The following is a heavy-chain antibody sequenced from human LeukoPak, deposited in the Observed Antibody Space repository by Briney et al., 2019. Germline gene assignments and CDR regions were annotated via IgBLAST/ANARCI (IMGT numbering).Heavy chain of an antibody. V-gene: IGHV1-69*04. CDR3: ARDVETDCSSTSCYYNWFDP. CDR1: GGTFSSYA. D-gene: IGHD2-2*01. J-gene: IGHJ5*02. Sequence: SVKVSCKASGGTFSSYAISWVRQAPGQGLEWMGRIIPIFGIANYAQKFQGRVTITADKATSTAYMELSSLRSEDTAVYYCARDVETDCSSTSCYYNWFDPWGQGTLVTVSS. CDR2: IIPIFGIA.